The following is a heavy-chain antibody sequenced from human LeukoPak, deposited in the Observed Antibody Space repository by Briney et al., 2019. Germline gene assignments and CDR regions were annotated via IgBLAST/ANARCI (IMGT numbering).Heavy chain of an antibody. CDR3: VRDNGDDGMDV. J-gene: IGHJ6*04. D-gene: IGHD4-17*01. V-gene: IGHV3-13*05. Sequence: GGSLRPSSAASGFTFTSYDMHCVPQATGKSLEWVSAIGTAGDPYYPGSVKGRFTISRENAKNSLYLQMNSLRAGDTAVYYCVRDNGDDGMDVWGKGTTVTVSS. CDR1: GFTFTSYD. CDR2: IGTAGDP.